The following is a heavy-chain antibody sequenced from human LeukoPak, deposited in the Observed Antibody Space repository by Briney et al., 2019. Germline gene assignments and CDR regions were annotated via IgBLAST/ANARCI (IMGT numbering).Heavy chain of an antibody. CDR3: AREGGSSPDARVVVLEQPPENGFDI. CDR2: INWNGGST. CDR1: GFTFDDYG. D-gene: IGHD2-15*01. J-gene: IGHJ3*02. V-gene: IGHV3-20*04. Sequence: PGGSLRLSCAASGFTFDDYGMSWVRHAPGKGLEWVSGINWNGGSTVYADSVKGRFTISRDNAKNSLYLQMNSLRAEDTAVYYCAREGGSSPDARVVVLEQPPENGFDIWGQGTMVTVSS.